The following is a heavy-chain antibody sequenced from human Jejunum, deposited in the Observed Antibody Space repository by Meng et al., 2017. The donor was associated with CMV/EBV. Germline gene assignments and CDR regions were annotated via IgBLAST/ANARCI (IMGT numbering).Heavy chain of an antibody. CDR1: GFSLSTNGLG. CDR3: AHEDASGFEYYFDS. Sequence: FSGFSLSTNGLGVGWIRQPPGKGLEWLALIFWDDDKRYSPSLKNRLTITKDTSKNQVVLTMTNMNPVDTATYYCAHEDASGFEYYFDSWGQGTLVTVSS. V-gene: IGHV2-5*02. CDR2: IFWDDDK. D-gene: IGHD1-1*01. J-gene: IGHJ4*02.